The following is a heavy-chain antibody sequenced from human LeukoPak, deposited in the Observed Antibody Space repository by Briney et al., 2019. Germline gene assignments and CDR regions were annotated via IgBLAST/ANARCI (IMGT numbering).Heavy chain of an antibody. CDR1: GYTFTSYG. V-gene: IGHV1-18*01. CDR3: ARDLRSGRWLQLGGLDY. D-gene: IGHD5-24*01. Sequence: GASVKVSCKASGYTFTSYGISWVRQAPGQGLEWMGWISAYNGNTNYAQKLQGRVTMTTDTSTSTAYMELRSLRSDDTAVYYCARDLRSGRWLQLGGLDYWGQGTLVTVSS. J-gene: IGHJ4*02. CDR2: ISAYNGNT.